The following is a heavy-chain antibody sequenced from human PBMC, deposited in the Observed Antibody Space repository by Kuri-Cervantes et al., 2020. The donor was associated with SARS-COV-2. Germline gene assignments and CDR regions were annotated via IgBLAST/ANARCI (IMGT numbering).Heavy chain of an antibody. CDR1: GGSISSSSYY. CDR2: IYYSGST. J-gene: IGHJ3*02. CDR3: ARHGVATAPWAFDI. Sequence: ESLKISCTVSGGSISSSSYYWGWIRQPPGKGLEWIGSIYYSGSTYYNPSLKSRVTISVDTSKNQFSLKLSSVTAADTAVYYCARHGVATAPWAFDIWGQWAMVTVSS. V-gene: IGHV4-39*07. D-gene: IGHD5-12*01.